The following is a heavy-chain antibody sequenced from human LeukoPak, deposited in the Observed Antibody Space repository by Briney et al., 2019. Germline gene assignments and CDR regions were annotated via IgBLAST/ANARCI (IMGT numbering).Heavy chain of an antibody. V-gene: IGHV3-7*01. J-gene: IGHJ4*02. CDR2: IKHDGSED. CDR1: GFSFGDYG. CDR3: GRDQTPFY. Sequence: PGGSLRLSCTASGFSFGDYGLSWVRQAPGKGLEWVATIKHDGSEDYYLDSVKGRFTISRDNAKSSMWLQMSSLRAEDTAVYYCGRDQTPFYWGQGSLVTVSS. D-gene: IGHD2-15*01.